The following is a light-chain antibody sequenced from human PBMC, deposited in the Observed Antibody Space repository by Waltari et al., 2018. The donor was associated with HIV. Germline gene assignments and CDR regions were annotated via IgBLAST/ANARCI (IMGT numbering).Light chain of an antibody. Sequence: DIMMTQSPVYPAVSLGERATINSTSRHSVLYYSNNKTSLAWYQQKQDQTPNILMEWAPTRESGVPDRFTGSGSGTAFTLTSSNLQARDVAIYYCQQYHTIPWTFGHGTRVEIK. V-gene: IGKV4-1*01. CDR3: QQYHTIPWT. J-gene: IGKJ1*01. CDR2: WAP. CDR1: HSVLYYSNNKTS.